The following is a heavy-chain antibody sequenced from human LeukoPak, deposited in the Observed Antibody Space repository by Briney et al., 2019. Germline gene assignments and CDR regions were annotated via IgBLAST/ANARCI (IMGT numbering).Heavy chain of an antibody. J-gene: IGHJ4*02. V-gene: IGHV3-30*02. Sequence: PGGSLRLSCAASGFTFSSYGMHWVRQAPGKGLEWVAFIRYDGSNKYYADSVKGRFTISRDNSKNTLYLQMNSLRAEDTAVYYCAKFRLQRSSRGDFDYWGQGTLVTVSS. CDR3: AKFRLQRSSRGDFDY. D-gene: IGHD5-18*01. CDR2: IRYDGSNK. CDR1: GFTFSSYG.